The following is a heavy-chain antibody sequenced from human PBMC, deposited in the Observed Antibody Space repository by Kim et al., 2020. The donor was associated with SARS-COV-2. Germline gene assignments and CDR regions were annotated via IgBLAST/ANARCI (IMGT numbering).Heavy chain of an antibody. CDR2: INPATGKP. Sequence: ASVKVSCKTSGYTFNNYAISWVWQAPGQGLEWMGWINPATGKPSYAQGFRGRFVFSLDISVNTAYLEISSLKSGDAAIFYCARDASLSSSGLGYWGQGTL. V-gene: IGHV7-4-1*02. D-gene: IGHD6-19*01. J-gene: IGHJ4*02. CDR1: GYTFNNYA. CDR3: ARDASLSSSGLGY.